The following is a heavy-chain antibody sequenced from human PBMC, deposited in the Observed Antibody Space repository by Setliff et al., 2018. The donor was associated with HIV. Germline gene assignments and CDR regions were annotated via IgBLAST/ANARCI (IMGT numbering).Heavy chain of an antibody. CDR2: IIPIFGTA. J-gene: IGHJ4*02. Sequence: GASVKVSCKASGYTFTSYDINWVRQAPGQGLEWMGGIIPIFGTANYAQKFQGRVTITADESTSTACMELSSLRSEDTAVYYCARGTYTDYEVGDYWGQGTLVTVSS. CDR1: GYTFTSYD. V-gene: IGHV1-69*13. D-gene: IGHD4-17*01. CDR3: ARGTYTDYEVGDY.